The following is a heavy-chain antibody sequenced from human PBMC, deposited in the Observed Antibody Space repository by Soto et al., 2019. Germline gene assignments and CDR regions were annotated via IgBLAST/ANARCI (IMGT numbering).Heavy chain of an antibody. CDR1: GYNFASYW. V-gene: IGHV5-10-1*01. CDR2: IDPIDSYT. CDR3: ARRYCSSASCPRNYYGMDV. D-gene: IGHD2-2*01. J-gene: IGHJ6*02. Sequence: GESLKISCQGSGYNFASYWISWVRQMPGKGLEWMGRIDPIDSYTNYSPPFQGHVTSSADKSISTAYLQWSSLKASDTAMYYCARRYCSSASCPRNYYGMDVWGQRTTVTVSS.